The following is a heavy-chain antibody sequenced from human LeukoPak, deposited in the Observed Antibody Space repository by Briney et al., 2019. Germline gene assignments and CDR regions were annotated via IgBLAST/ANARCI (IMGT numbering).Heavy chain of an antibody. V-gene: IGHV3-30-3*01. Sequence: GRSLRLSCAASGFTFSSYAMHWVRQAPGKGLEWVAVISYDGSNKYYADSVKGRFTISRDNPKNTLYLQMNSLRAEDTAVYYCARDSEVGATTFDYWGQGTLVTVSS. J-gene: IGHJ4*02. CDR3: ARDSEVGATTFDY. CDR1: GFTFSSYA. D-gene: IGHD1-26*01. CDR2: ISYDGSNK.